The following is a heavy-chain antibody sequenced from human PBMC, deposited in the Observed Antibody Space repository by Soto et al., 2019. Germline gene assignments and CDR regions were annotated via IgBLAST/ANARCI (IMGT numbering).Heavy chain of an antibody. D-gene: IGHD2-2*01. J-gene: IGHJ3*02. CDR2: INDSGST. V-gene: IGHV4-34*01. CDR3: ARGECSSNYCFTRWALDI. Sequence: QVQLQQWGAGLLKPSETLSLTCAVYGGSFSGYYWTWIRQTPGKGLEGIGEINDSGSTNYKPSLKSRVTISADTSNKQFSLNVTSVTAADTAVYYCARGECSSNYCFTRWALDIWGQGTVVTVSS. CDR1: GGSFSGYY.